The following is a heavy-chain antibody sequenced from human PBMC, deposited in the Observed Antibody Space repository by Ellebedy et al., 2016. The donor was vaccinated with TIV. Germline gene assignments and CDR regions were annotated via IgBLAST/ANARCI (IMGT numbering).Heavy chain of an antibody. CDR3: ARVVAVAGTSWFDP. V-gene: IGHV1-69*13. CDR1: GGTFSSYA. CDR2: IIPIFGTA. D-gene: IGHD6-19*01. J-gene: IGHJ5*02. Sequence: SVKVSXXASGGTFSSYAISWVRQAPGQGLEWMGGIIPIFGTANYAQKFQGRVTITADESTSTAYMELSSLRSEDTAVYYCARVVAVAGTSWFDPWGQGTLVTVSS.